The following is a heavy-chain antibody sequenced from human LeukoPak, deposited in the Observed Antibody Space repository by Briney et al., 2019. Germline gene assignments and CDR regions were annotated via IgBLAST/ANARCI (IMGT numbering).Heavy chain of an antibody. Sequence: GGSLRLSCAASGFTFSSYGMHWVRQAPGKGLEWVAVISYDGSNKYYADSVKGRFTISRDNSKNTLYLQMNSLRAEDTAVYYCARDPRQYYYDSSGYGFDYWGQGTLVTVSS. D-gene: IGHD3-22*01. CDR2: ISYDGSNK. J-gene: IGHJ4*02. CDR3: ARDPRQYYYDSSGYGFDY. CDR1: GFTFSSYG. V-gene: IGHV3-30*03.